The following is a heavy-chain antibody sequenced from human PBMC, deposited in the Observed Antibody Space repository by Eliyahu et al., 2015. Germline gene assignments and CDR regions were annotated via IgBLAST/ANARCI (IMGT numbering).Heavy chain of an antibody. CDR2: INYSGTT. CDR1: GASXSDAGDF. CDR3: ASMYSYHAMDV. V-gene: IGHV4-31*03. Sequence: VQLQESGPRVVTPSEXLSXTCTVXGASXSDAGDFWNWIRQHPGKGLEWIGNINYSGTTSYIPSLRGRLIISLDTSRNRVSLRLTSVTAADTAVYYCASMYSYHAMDVWGRGTTVIVSS. J-gene: IGHJ6*02. D-gene: IGHD2-8*01.